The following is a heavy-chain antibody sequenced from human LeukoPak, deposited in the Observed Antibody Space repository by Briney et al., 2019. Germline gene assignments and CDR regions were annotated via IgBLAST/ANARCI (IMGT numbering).Heavy chain of an antibody. J-gene: IGHJ4*02. CDR1: RFTFSNYW. V-gene: IGHV3-74*01. D-gene: IGHD6-13*01. CDR3: ASASSHRIAAGGDY. CDR2: INGDGSGR. Sequence: GGSLRLSCVASRFTFSNYWMHWVRQAPGKGRVWVSRINGDGSGRNYADSVKGRFTISRDNAKNTLYLQMNSLRADDTAVYYCASASSHRIAAGGDYWGQGTLVTVSS.